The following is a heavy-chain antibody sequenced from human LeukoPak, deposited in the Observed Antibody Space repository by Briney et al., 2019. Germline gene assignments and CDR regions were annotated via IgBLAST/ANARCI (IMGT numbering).Heavy chain of an antibody. J-gene: IGHJ3*02. D-gene: IGHD2-8*01. CDR2: ISGSGGST. Sequence: GGSLRLSCAGSGFTFSSYAMSWVRQAPGKGLEWVSAISGSGGSTYYADSVKGRFTISRDNSKNTLYLQMNSLRAEDTAVYYCASKADQHGVAFDIWGQGTMVTVSS. V-gene: IGHV3-23*01. CDR3: ASKADQHGVAFDI. CDR1: GFTFSSYA.